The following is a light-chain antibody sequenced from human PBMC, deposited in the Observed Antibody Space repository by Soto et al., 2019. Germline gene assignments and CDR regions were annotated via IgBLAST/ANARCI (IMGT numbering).Light chain of an antibody. CDR3: QQYGSSPRT. Sequence: IVLTQSPGTLSLSPWERATLSCRASQSVSSSNLAWYQQKPGQPPRLLIYGASSRATGIPDRFSGSGSGTDFSLTISSLEPGDLAVYYCQQYGSSPRTFGQGTKVDIK. CDR2: GAS. V-gene: IGKV3-20*01. CDR1: QSVSSSN. J-gene: IGKJ1*01.